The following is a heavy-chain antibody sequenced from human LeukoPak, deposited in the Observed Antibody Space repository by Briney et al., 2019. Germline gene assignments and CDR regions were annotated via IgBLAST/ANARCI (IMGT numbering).Heavy chain of an antibody. CDR3: ARGSSNVAARNNWFDP. J-gene: IGHJ5*02. Sequence: GGSLRLSCAASGFTFSGYDMNWVRQAPGKGLEWVSSISGSSSYIYYADSMKGRFTISRDDAKNSLYLQMNSLRAEDTAVYYCARGSSNVAARNNWFDPWGQGTLVTVSS. V-gene: IGHV3-21*01. D-gene: IGHD6-6*01. CDR2: ISGSSSYI. CDR1: GFTFSGYD.